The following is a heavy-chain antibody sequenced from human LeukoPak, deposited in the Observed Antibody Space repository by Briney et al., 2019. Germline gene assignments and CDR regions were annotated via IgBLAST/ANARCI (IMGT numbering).Heavy chain of an antibody. CDR3: ARTLVPAAHDAFDI. CDR2: IYSGGST. D-gene: IGHD2-2*01. J-gene: IGHJ3*02. V-gene: IGHV3-66*01. Sequence: GGSLRLSCAASGFTVSSNYMSWVRQAPGKGLEWVSVIYSGGSTYYADSVKGRFTISRGNSKNTLYLQMNSLRAEDTAVYYCARTLVPAAHDAFDIWGQGTMVTVSS. CDR1: GFTVSSNY.